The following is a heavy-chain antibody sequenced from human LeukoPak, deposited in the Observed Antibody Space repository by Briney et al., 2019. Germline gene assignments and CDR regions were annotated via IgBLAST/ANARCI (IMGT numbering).Heavy chain of an antibody. Sequence: PGGYLRLSCPASAFTFSSYAMSWVRQAPGKGLEWVSAISGSGGSTYYADSVKGRFTISRDNSKNTLYLQMNSLRAEDTAVYYCAKVPSGFYYYGMDVWGQGTTVTVS. CDR3: AKVPSGFYYYGMDV. D-gene: IGHD3-22*01. J-gene: IGHJ6*02. CDR1: AFTFSSYA. V-gene: IGHV3-23*01. CDR2: ISGSGGST.